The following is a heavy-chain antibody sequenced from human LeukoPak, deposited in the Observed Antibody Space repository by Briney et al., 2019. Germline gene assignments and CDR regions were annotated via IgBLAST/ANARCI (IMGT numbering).Heavy chain of an antibody. J-gene: IGHJ6*02. Sequence: SETLSLTCTVSGGSISSSSYYWGWIRQPPGKGLEWIGSIYYSGSTYYNPSLKSRVTISVDTSKNQFSLKRSSVTAADTAVYYCASGFGYKDGMDVWGQGTTVTVSS. D-gene: IGHD5-18*01. CDR2: IYYSGST. CDR3: ASGFGYKDGMDV. CDR1: GGSISSSSYY. V-gene: IGHV4-39*01.